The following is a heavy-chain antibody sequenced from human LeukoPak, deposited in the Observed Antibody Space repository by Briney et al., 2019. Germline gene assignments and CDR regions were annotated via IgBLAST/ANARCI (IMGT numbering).Heavy chain of an antibody. D-gene: IGHD3-9*01. CDR1: GFTFSSYS. J-gene: IGHJ4*02. CDR2: ISSSSSYI. CDR3: ASNYDILTGPA. Sequence: GGSLRLSCAASGFTFSSYSMNWVRQAPGKGLEWVSSISSSSSYIYYADSVKGRFTISRDNAKNSLYLQMNSLRAEDTAVYYCASNYDILTGPAWGQGTLVTVSS. V-gene: IGHV3-21*01.